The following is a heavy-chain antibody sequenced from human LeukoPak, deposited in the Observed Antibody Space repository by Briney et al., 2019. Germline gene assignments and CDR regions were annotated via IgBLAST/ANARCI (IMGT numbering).Heavy chain of an antibody. D-gene: IGHD3-3*01. CDR2: ISNSSATI. CDR3: ARGVQEGFLEWVGDY. CDR1: GFAFSSYS. Sequence: GGSLRLSCAASGFAFSSYSMNWVRQAPGKGREWVSHISNSSATIYNADSVKGRFTTSRDNAKNSVYLQMNSLRAEDTAVYYCARGVQEGFLEWVGDYWGQGTLVTVSS. J-gene: IGHJ4*02. V-gene: IGHV3-48*01.